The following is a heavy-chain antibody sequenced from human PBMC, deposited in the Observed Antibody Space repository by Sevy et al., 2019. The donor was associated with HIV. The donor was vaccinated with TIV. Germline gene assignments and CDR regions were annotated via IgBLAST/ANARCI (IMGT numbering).Heavy chain of an antibody. J-gene: IGHJ4*02. D-gene: IGHD3-3*01. CDR1: GGSISSGGYS. Sequence: SETLSLTCAVSGGSISSGGYSWSWIRQPPGKGLEWIGYIYHSGSTYYNPSLKSRVTISVDRSKNQFSLKLSSVTASDTAVYYCASALYDFWSGYYQPTFDYWGQGTLVTVSS. CDR2: IYHSGST. V-gene: IGHV4-30-2*01. CDR3: ASALYDFWSGYYQPTFDY.